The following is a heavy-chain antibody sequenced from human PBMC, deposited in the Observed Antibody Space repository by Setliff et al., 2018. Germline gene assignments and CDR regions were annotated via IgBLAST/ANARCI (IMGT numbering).Heavy chain of an antibody. Sequence: SETLSLTCAVQGGPFSGYYWSWIRQPPGKGLESIGSVYYSGTTYYNPSLKSRLTMSVDTSKNQFTLKVTSVTAADTAVYYCARLSCSSNSCPFDFWVQGTLVTVSS. V-gene: IGHV4-34*10. D-gene: IGHD2-2*01. J-gene: IGHJ4*02. CDR3: ARLSCSSNSCPFDF. CDR2: VYYSGTT. CDR1: GGPFSGYY.